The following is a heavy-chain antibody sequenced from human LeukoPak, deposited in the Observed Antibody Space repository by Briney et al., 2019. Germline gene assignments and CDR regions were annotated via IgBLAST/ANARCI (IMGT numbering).Heavy chain of an antibody. CDR3: NGVSTVIRDY. V-gene: IGHV3-66*01. Sequence: PGGSLRLSCAASGFTVSSNYMSWVRQAPGKGLEWVSVIYSGGRTYYADSVKGRFTISRDNSKNTLYLQMNSLRAEDTAVYYCNGVSTVIRDYWGQGTLVTVSS. CDR1: GFTVSSNY. CDR2: IYSGGRT. D-gene: IGHD2-8*01. J-gene: IGHJ4*02.